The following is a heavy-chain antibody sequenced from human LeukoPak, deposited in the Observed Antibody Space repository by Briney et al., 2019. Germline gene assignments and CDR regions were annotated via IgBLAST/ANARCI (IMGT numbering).Heavy chain of an antibody. Sequence: SQTLSLTCTVAGASISSSSYYWGWLRQPPGKGLEWIGEINHSGSTNYNPSLKTPITISVDTSKNRFSLKLSSVTAPDTAVYYCAPVSLFTFGGVMNAFDIWGQGTMVTVSS. CDR1: GASISSSSYY. CDR3: APVSLFTFGGVMNAFDI. V-gene: IGHV4-39*07. D-gene: IGHD3-16*01. CDR2: INHSGST. J-gene: IGHJ3*02.